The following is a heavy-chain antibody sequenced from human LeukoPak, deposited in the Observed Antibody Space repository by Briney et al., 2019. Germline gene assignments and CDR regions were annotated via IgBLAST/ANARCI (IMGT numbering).Heavy chain of an antibody. V-gene: IGHV1-18*01. J-gene: IGHJ5*02. CDR3: ARDRDYGGNNWFDP. CDR2: ISAYNGNT. Sequence: GASVKVSCKASGYTFTTYGISWVRQAPGQGLEWMGWISAYNGNTNYAQKLLDRVTMTTDTSTNTTYMELRSLRSDDTAVYYCARDRDYGGNNWFDPWGQGTLVTVSS. D-gene: IGHD4-23*01. CDR1: GYTFTTYG.